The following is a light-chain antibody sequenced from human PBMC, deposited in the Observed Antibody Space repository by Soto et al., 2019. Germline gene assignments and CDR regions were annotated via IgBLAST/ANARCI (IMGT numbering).Light chain of an antibody. J-gene: IGKJ1*01. CDR1: QSIRNW. Sequence: DIQMTQSPSSLSTSVGDRVTITCRASQSIRNWLGWYQQKPGKAPKLLIHDASSLESGVPSRFSGSGSGTEFTLTISSLQPDDFATYYCHQHFGYPWTFGQGTKVDIK. CDR2: DAS. CDR3: HQHFGYPWT. V-gene: IGKV1-5*01.